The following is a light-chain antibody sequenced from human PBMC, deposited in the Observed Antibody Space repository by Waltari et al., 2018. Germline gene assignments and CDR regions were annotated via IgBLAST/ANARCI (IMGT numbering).Light chain of an antibody. CDR2: EVI. Sequence: QSALTQPASVSGTPGQSITISCTGTNSDVGNYNLVSWYQHHPGEAPNLMICEVIKRPSGVSKRFSGSKSGNTASLTISGLQAEDEADYYCCSYAGSGTYVFGTGTKVTVL. V-gene: IGLV2-23*02. CDR3: CSYAGSGTYV. CDR1: NSDVGNYNL. J-gene: IGLJ1*01.